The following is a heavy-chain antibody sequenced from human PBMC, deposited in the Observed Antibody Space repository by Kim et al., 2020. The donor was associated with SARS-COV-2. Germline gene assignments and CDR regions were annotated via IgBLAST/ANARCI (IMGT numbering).Heavy chain of an antibody. J-gene: IGHJ4*02. CDR1: GFTFSSYA. D-gene: IGHD7-27*01. V-gene: IGHV3-23*01. Sequence: GGSLRLSCAASGFTFSSYAMSWVRQAPGKGLEWVSAISGSGGSTYYADSVKGRFTISRDNSKNTLYLQMNSLRAEDTAVYYCAKALTGVGSNKKSSSPKRTAYYFDYWGQGTLVTVSS. CDR2: ISGSGGST. CDR3: AKALTGVGSNKKSSSPKRTAYYFDY.